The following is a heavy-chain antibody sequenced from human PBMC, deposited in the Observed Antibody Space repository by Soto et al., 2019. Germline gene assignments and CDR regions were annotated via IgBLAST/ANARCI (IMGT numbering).Heavy chain of an antibody. Sequence: EVHLVESGGGLVQPGGSLRLSCAASGFTFSSYSLNWVRQAPGKGLEWVSYITSSGTTVYYADSLRGRFTISRDNAKNSLYLQMKSLRDADTAVYYCARGSINLAYYFDFWGQGTLVTVSS. CDR3: ARGSINLAYYFDF. J-gene: IGHJ4*02. CDR2: ITSSGTTV. V-gene: IGHV3-48*02. D-gene: IGHD3-3*02. CDR1: GFTFSSYS.